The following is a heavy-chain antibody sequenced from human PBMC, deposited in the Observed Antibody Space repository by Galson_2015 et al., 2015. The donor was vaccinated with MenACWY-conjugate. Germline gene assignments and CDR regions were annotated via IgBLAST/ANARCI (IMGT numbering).Heavy chain of an antibody. V-gene: IGHV3-23*01. CDR1: GFTFSNYA. CDR3: AKDLWERESSYGPIEY. CDR2: ISASGGIT. D-gene: IGHD5-18*01. Sequence: SLRLSCAASGFTFSNYAMTWVRQAPGKGLEWVSTISASGGITNYADSVKGRFTISRGNYDKTLYLQMNNLRAEDTAVYYCAKDLWERESSYGPIEYWGQGTLVAFSS. J-gene: IGHJ4*02.